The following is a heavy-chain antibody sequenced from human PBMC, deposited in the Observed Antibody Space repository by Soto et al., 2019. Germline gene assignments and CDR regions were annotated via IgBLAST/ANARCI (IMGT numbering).Heavy chain of an antibody. Sequence: GESLKISCKGSGFTFSSYWIAWVRQMPGKGLEWMGIIYPGDSDTSYSPSFQGQVTISADKSINTAYLHWSSLKASDTAIYYCAKHEGYCSTTTCSNFDYWGQGTLVTVSS. CDR2: IYPGDSDT. D-gene: IGHD2-2*01. V-gene: IGHV5-51*01. CDR3: AKHEGYCSTTTCSNFDY. CDR1: GFTFSSYW. J-gene: IGHJ4*02.